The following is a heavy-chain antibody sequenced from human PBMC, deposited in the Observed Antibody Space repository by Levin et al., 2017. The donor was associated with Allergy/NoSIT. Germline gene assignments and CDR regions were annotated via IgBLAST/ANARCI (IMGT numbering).Heavy chain of an antibody. V-gene: IGHV1-69*01. CDR1: GGTFSSYA. CDR2: IIPIFGTA. D-gene: IGHD7-27*01. Sequence: KISCKASGGTFSSYAISWVRQAPGQGLEWMGGIIPIFGTANYAQKFQGRVTITADESTSTAYMELSSLRSEDTAVYYCARGSTGDTAHGYYYYYMDVWGKGTTVTVSS. J-gene: IGHJ6*03. CDR3: ARGSTGDTAHGYYYYYMDV.